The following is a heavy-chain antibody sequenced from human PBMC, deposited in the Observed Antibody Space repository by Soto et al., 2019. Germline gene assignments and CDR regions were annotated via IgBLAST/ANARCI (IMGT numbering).Heavy chain of an antibody. CDR2: ISFDGSNQ. V-gene: IGHV3-30*18. CDR1: GFMFNAYG. J-gene: IGHJ3*02. Sequence: QVQLVESGGGVVQPGRSLRLSCAASGFMFNAYGMHWVRQAPGKGLEWVAVISFDGSNQYYEESVKGRFTISRDNSKNTLSLQMHSLRAEDTGVYFCVKAGTMAGTGTTPRSFDIWGRGTMVTVSS. CDR3: VKAGTMAGTGTTPRSFDI. D-gene: IGHD1-1*01.